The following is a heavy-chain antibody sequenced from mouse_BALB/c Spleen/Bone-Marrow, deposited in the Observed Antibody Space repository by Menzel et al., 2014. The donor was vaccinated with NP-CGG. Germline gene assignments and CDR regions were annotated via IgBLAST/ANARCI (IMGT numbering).Heavy chain of an antibody. V-gene: IGHV5-6-5*01. CDR2: ISSGGST. CDR3: AREEYGQKVYAMDY. Sequence: EVKVVESGGGLVKPGGSLKLSCAAPGFTFSSYAMSWVRQTPEKRLEWVASISSGGSTYYPDSVKGRFTISRDNARNILYLQMSSLRSEDTAMYYCAREEYGQKVYAMDYWGQGTSVTVSS. J-gene: IGHJ4*01. CDR1: GFTFSSYA. D-gene: IGHD2-10*02.